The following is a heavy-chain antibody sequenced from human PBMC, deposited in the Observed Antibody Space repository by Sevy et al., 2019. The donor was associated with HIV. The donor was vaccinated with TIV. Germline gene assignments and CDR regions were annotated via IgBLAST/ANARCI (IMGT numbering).Heavy chain of an antibody. D-gene: IGHD6-13*01. Sequence: GGSLRLSCAASGLTFSNYWMSWVRQAPGKGLEWVANIKQDGSEKYYVDSVKGRFTISRDNAKNSLYLQMNSLRAEDTALYYCARAIGAADSYWGQGTQVTVSS. CDR2: IKQDGSEK. CDR1: GLTFSNYW. V-gene: IGHV3-7*01. CDR3: ARAIGAADSY. J-gene: IGHJ4*02.